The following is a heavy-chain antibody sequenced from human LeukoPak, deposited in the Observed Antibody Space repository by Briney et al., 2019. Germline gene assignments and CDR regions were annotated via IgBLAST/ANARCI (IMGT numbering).Heavy chain of an antibody. CDR2: ISSSSSAI. J-gene: IGHJ4*02. CDR1: GFTFSSYS. V-gene: IGHV3-21*05. CDR3: ATTPRAMTTVTTGY. Sequence: GGSLRLSCAASGFTFSSYSMNWVRQAPGKGLEWVSYISSSSSAIYYADSVKGRFTISRDNAKNSLYLQMNSLRAEDTAVYYCATTPRAMTTVTTGYWGQGTLVTVSS. D-gene: IGHD4-17*01.